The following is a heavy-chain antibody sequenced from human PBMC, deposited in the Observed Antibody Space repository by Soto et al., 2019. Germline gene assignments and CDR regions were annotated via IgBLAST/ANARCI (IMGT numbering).Heavy chain of an antibody. Sequence: EVQLVESGGGLVQPGGSLRLSCAASEFTFSDHYMDWVRQAPGKGLEWVGRTKNKANSYTTEYAASVKGRFTISRDDSKNSLYLQMNSLTTEDTAVYYCASSLSGYNYWYFALWGRGTLVTVSS. CDR1: EFTFSDHY. D-gene: IGHD3-22*01. CDR3: ASSLSGYNYWYFAL. CDR2: TKNKANSYTT. J-gene: IGHJ2*01. V-gene: IGHV3-72*01.